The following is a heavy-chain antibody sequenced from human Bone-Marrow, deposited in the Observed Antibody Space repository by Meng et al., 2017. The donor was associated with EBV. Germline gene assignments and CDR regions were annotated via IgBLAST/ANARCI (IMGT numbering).Heavy chain of an antibody. J-gene: IGHJ1*01. Sequence: QCPLVQAGAEVKKPGASVKVSCKSSGYPFTSYGISWVRQAPGQGLEWMGWISAYNVNTNYAQKLQGRVTMTTDTSTSTTYMELRSLRSDDTAVYYCAREVEYFQHWGQGTLVTVSS. CDR3: AREVEYFQH. V-gene: IGHV1-18*01. CDR1: GYPFTSYG. CDR2: ISAYNVNT. D-gene: IGHD2-15*01.